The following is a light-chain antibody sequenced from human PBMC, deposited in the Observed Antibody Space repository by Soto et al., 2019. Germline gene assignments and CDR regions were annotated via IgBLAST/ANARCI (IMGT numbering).Light chain of an antibody. V-gene: IGLV2-23*01. CDR2: EGN. J-gene: IGLJ2*01. CDR1: SSDVGTYNL. CDR3: CSYASSNIVI. Sequence: QSALTQPASVSGSPGQSITISCTGTSSDVGTYNLVSWYQQHPGKAPKLMIYEGNKRPSGVSNRFSGSKSGNTASLTISGLQAEDEADYYCCSYASSNIVIFGGGTKVTVL.